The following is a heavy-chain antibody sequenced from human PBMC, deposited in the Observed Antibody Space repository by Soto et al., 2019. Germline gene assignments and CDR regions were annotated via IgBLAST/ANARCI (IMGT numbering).Heavy chain of an antibody. Sequence: QVQLQESGPGLVKPSETLSLTCTVSGGSISSYYWSWIRQPPGKGLEWIGYIYYSGSTNYNPSLKRGVTQSVDTSKNQFSLKLSSVTAADTAVYYCARESGDGYNSDWFDPWGQGTLVTVSS. V-gene: IGHV4-59*01. D-gene: IGHD5-12*01. J-gene: IGHJ5*02. CDR1: GGSISSYY. CDR2: IYYSGST. CDR3: ARESGDGYNSDWFDP.